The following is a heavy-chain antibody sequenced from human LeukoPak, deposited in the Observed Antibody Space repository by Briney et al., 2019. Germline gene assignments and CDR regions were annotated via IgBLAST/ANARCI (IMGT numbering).Heavy chain of an antibody. V-gene: IGHV4-34*01. CDR1: GGSFSGYY. Sequence: SETLSLTCAVYGGSFSGYYWSWIRQPPGTGLEWIGEINHSGSTNYNPSLKSRVTISVDTSKNQFSLKLTSVTAADTAVYYCARGTLKSPTRPRDYWGQGNLVTVSS. CDR3: ARGTLKSPTRPRDY. CDR2: INHSGST. J-gene: IGHJ4*02.